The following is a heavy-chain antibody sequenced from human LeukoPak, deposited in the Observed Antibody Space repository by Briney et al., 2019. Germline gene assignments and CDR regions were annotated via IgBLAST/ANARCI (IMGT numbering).Heavy chain of an antibody. V-gene: IGHV3-74*01. CDR2: INTDGRTT. CDR3: ARGGLEPVDY. CDR1: GFIFNNYA. J-gene: IGHJ4*02. Sequence: GGSLRLSCAGSGFIFNNYAMHWVRQAPGMGLVWVSRINTDGRTTSYADSVKGRFTISRDNAKNILYLEVNSLRTDDTAVYYCARGGLEPVDYWGQGTLVTVSS. D-gene: IGHD5-24*01.